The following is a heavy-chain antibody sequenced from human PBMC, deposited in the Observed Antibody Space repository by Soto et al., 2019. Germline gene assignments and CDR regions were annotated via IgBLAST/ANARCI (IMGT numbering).Heavy chain of an antibody. Sequence: QLQLQESGPGLVKPSETLSLTCTVSGGSISSSSYYWGWIRQPPGKGLEWIGSIYYSGSTYYNPSLKSRLTISLYTSNNQFSLKLSSVTAADTAVYYCANLGYCSSTSCSRALDVWGQGTTVTVSS. V-gene: IGHV4-39*01. CDR3: ANLGYCSSTSCSRALDV. J-gene: IGHJ6*02. D-gene: IGHD2-2*01. CDR1: GGSISSSSYY. CDR2: IYYSGST.